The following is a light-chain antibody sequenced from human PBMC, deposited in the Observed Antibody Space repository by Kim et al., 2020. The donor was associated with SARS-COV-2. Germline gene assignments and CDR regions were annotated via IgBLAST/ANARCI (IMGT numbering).Light chain of an antibody. V-gene: IGLV3-21*04. CDR3: QVSDTGSDHPI. J-gene: IGLJ2*01. Sequence: APAKTAGNTRGENGIGRERVHWYQQKPGQAPVLVIYYETDRPSGIPERFSGSNSGNTAAPTISRVEAGEEADYYCQVSDTGSDHPIFGGGTQLTVL. CDR2: YET. CDR1: GIGRER.